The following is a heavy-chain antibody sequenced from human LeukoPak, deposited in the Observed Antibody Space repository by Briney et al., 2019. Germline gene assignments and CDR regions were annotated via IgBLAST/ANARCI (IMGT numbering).Heavy chain of an antibody. CDR1: GYTFTSYD. J-gene: IGHJ4*02. CDR2: MNPNSGNT. CDR3: ARDERYCSGGSCTLFDY. D-gene: IGHD2-15*01. V-gene: IGHV1-8*03. Sequence: GASVKVSCKASGYTFTSYDINWVRQATGQGLEWMGWMNPNSGNTGYAQKFQGRVTITRNTSISTAYMELSSLRSEDTAVYYCARDERYCSGGSCTLFDYWGQGTLVTVSS.